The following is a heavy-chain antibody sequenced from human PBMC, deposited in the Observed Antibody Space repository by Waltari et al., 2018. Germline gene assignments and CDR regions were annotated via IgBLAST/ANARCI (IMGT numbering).Heavy chain of an antibody. Sequence: QVQLVQSGAEVKKPGASVKVSCKASGYTFTSYAMHWVRQAPGQRLEWMGWINAGNGNTKYSQKFHGRVTSTRDTSASTAYMELSSLRSEDTAVYYCARGGIVATTIDYWGQGTLVTVSS. CDR2: INAGNGNT. J-gene: IGHJ4*02. CDR3: ARGGIVATTIDY. D-gene: IGHD5-12*01. CDR1: GYTFTSYA. V-gene: IGHV1-3*01.